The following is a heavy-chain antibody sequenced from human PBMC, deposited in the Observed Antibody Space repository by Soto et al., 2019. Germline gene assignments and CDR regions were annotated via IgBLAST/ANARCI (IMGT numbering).Heavy chain of an antibody. CDR3: ARGGSECGLDV. V-gene: IGHV4-59*01. CDR2: LYYSGNT. Sequence: SETLSITCTVSGASISTYYWTWIRQAPGKGLEWIGYLYYSGNTNYNPSLKSRVTMSVDTSKNHFYLTLTSATAADTAVYFCARGGSECGLDVWGQGTTVTVS. J-gene: IGHJ6*02. CDR1: GASISTYY. D-gene: IGHD3-10*01.